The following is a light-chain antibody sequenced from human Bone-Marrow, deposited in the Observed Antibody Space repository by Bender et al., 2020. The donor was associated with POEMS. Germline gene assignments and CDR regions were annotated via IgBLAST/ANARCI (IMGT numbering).Light chain of an antibody. J-gene: IGLJ1*01. CDR1: ISDIGKYDL. V-gene: IGLV2-23*01. Sequence: QSALTQPASVSGSPGQSITISCTGDISDIGKYDLLSWYQQYPDKVPKLIIYEASKRPSGVSNRFSGSKYGNTASLTISGLQPEDEAEYYCCSYAGNTVFGSGTRVTVL. CDR2: EAS. CDR3: CSYAGNTV.